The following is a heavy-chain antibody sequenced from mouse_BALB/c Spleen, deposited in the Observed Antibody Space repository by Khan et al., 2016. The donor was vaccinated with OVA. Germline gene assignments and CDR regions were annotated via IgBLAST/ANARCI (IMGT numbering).Heavy chain of an antibody. V-gene: IGHV2-6-4*01. CDR2: IWGGGGT. Sequence: VQLLESGPGLVAPSQSLSITCTVSGFSLSRYNIHWVRQPPGKGLEWPGMIWGGGGTDYNSTLKSRLSISKDNSKSQVFLKMNSLQTDDSAMYYCARAYYRYDGYYAMDYWGQGTSVTVSS. J-gene: IGHJ4*01. CDR1: GFSLSRYN. CDR3: ARAYYRYDGYYAMDY. D-gene: IGHD2-14*01.